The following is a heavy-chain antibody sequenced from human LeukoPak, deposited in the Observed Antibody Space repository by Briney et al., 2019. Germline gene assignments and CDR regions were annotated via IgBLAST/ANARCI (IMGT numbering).Heavy chain of an antibody. CDR1: GFTVSSNY. Sequence: PGGSLRLSCAASGFTVSSNYMSWVRQAPGKGLEWVSVIYSGGSTYYADSVKGRFTISRNNSKNTLYLQMNSLRAEDTAVYYCARDPRGYSGYGQDGMDVWGQGTTVTVSS. V-gene: IGHV3-66*01. CDR2: IYSGGST. J-gene: IGHJ6*02. CDR3: ARDPRGYSGYGQDGMDV. D-gene: IGHD5-12*01.